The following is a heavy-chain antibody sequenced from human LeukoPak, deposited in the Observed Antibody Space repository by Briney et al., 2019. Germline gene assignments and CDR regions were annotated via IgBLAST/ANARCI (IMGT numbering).Heavy chain of an antibody. Sequence: GASVKVSCKASGYTFTGYYIHWVRQAPGQGLEWMGWITPYSGGTNYAQRFQGRVTMTWDTSISTAYMELSRLRSDDTAVYYCARDRADNYDRSGYYPDGFDVWGQGTMVTVSS. CDR2: ITPYSGGT. D-gene: IGHD3-22*01. CDR1: GYTFTGYY. J-gene: IGHJ3*01. CDR3: ARDRADNYDRSGYYPDGFDV. V-gene: IGHV1-2*02.